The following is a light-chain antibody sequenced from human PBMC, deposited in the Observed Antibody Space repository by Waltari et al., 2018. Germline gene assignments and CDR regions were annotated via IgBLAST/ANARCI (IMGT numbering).Light chain of an antibody. CDR2: EVS. CDR3: LSYTNTAVRV. CDR1: SSDVGANNY. V-gene: IGLV2-14*01. Sequence: QSALTQPASVSGSPGQAITISCTGSSSDVGANNYVSWSRQYPGKAPQALFYEVSNRPSGVSNRFSGAKSGNTASLTISGRQAEAEADYYCLSYTNTAVRVFGGGTRLTVL. J-gene: IGLJ3*02.